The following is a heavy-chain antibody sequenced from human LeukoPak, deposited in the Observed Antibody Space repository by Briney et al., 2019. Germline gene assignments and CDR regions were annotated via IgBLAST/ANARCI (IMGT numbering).Heavy chain of an antibody. CDR3: ARVADSEQLPPGDYYYYYMDV. CDR1: TRSSSGYY. CDR2: TNHSVST. J-gene: IGHJ6*03. V-gene: IGHV4-34*01. D-gene: IGHD6-13*01. Sequence: SETLSLTCAVYTRSSSGYYWSWIRQPPGKVLEWIGETNHSVSTNYNPTLKSRVTISVDTPKNQLSLNLTCLTAAATPGYTFARVADSEQLPPGDYYYYYMDVWGKGTTVTVSS.